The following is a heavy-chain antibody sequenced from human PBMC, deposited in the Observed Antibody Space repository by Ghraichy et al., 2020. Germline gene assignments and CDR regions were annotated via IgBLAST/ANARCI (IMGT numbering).Heavy chain of an antibody. CDR3: ANSNGGFVYACDS. Sequence: GESLNISCAASGLTFSNHAMSWVRQAPGKGLEWVSGISGSGGNTYYADSVKGRFTISRDNSKNTLYLEMNSLRAEDTAVYYCANSNGGFVYACDSWGQGTLVTVSS. CDR1: GLTFSNHA. D-gene: IGHD2-8*01. V-gene: IGHV3-23*01. J-gene: IGHJ4*02. CDR2: ISGSGGNT.